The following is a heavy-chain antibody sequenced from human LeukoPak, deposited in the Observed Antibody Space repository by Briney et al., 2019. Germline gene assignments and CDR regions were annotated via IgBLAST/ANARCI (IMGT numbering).Heavy chain of an antibody. CDR3: ARSSGFGNDAFDI. D-gene: IGHD3-10*01. CDR2: IYYSGST. CDR1: GGSISSSSYY. Sequence: PSETLSLTCTVSGGSISSSSYYWGWIRQPQGKGLEWIVSIYYSGSTYYNPALKSRVTISVDKSKNQFSLKLSSVTAADTAVYYCARSSGFGNDAFDIWGQGTMVTVSS. J-gene: IGHJ3*02. V-gene: IGHV4-39*01.